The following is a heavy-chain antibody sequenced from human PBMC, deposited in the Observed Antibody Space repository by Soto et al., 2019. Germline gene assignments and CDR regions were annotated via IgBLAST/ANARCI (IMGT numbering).Heavy chain of an antibody. D-gene: IGHD6-13*01. CDR1: GFSFSNYV. J-gene: IGHJ4*02. CDR3: ARDRAAGGY. CDR2: ISGSGGKT. Sequence: LRLSCAASGFSFSNYVLIWVRQAPGKGLEWVSAISGSGGKTYYADSVKGRFTVSRDNSGSTLYLQLNSLSAEDTALYYCARDRAAGGYWGQGTLVTVSS. V-gene: IGHV3-23*01.